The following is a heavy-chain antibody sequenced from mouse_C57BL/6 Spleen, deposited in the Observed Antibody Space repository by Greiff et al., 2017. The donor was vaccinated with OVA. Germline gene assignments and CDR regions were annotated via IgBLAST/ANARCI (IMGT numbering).Heavy chain of an antibody. D-gene: IGHD1-1*01. CDR1: GYTFTSYW. V-gene: IGHV1-50*01. Sequence: QVQLQQPGAELVKPGASVKLSCQASGYTFTSYWMQWVKQRPGQGLEWIGEIDPSDSYTNYNQTFKGKATLTVDTSSSTAYMQLSSLTSEDSAVYYCARSSTVNAMDYWGQGTSVTVSS. CDR2: IDPSDSYT. CDR3: ARSSTVNAMDY. J-gene: IGHJ4*01.